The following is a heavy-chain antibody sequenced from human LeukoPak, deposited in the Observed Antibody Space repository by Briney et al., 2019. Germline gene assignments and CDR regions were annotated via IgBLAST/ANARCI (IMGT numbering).Heavy chain of an antibody. D-gene: IGHD6-25*01. Sequence: SETLSLTCTVSGGSISTSNYYWGWIRQPPGKGLEWIGNIFYSGSTYYSPSLRSRVTISLDTSRNQFSLKLNSVTAADAAVYYCARTYSSGQGAYYWGQGTLVTVSS. J-gene: IGHJ4*02. CDR1: GGSISTSNYY. CDR3: ARTYSSGQGAYY. V-gene: IGHV4-39*07. CDR2: IFYSGST.